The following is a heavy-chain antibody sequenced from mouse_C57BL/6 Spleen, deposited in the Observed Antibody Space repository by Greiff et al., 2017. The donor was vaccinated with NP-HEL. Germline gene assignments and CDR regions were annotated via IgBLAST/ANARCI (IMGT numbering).Heavy chain of an antibody. CDR2: ISSGGSYT. CDR1: GFTFSSYG. V-gene: IGHV5-6*01. J-gene: IGHJ2*01. D-gene: IGHD2-1*01. Sequence: EVHLVESGGDLVKPGGSLKLSCAASGFTFSSYGMSWVRQTPDKRLEWVATISSGGSYTYYPDSVKGRFTISRDNAKNTLYLQMSSLKSEDTAMYYCARHFGNPYYFDYWGQGTTLTVSS. CDR3: ARHFGNPYYFDY.